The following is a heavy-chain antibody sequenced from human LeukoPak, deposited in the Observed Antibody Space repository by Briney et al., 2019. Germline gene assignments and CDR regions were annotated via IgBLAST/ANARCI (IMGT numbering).Heavy chain of an antibody. Sequence: GGSLRLSCAASGFTFTNYAMTWVRQAPGKGLEWVSVIGASGADTYYSDSVKGRFTVSRDNSQNTLFLHMGGLRAEDTAVYFCARRPRDTSGYYLGAFHDWGQGTTVTVSA. D-gene: IGHD3-22*01. CDR3: ARRPRDTSGYYLGAFHD. CDR2: IGASGADT. CDR1: GFTFTNYA. J-gene: IGHJ3*01. V-gene: IGHV3-23*01.